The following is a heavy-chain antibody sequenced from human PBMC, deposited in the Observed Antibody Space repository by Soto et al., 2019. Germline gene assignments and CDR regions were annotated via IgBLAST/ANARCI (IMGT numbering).Heavy chain of an antibody. Sequence: APVTVSCKASGYTFTSYGISWVRQAPGQGLEWMGWISAYNGNTNYAQKLQGRVTMTTDTSTSTAYMELRSLRSDDTAVYYCAKGTYYDFWSGYSPHQRFGLFDPWGQGTLVIVS. CDR2: ISAYNGNT. CDR1: GYTFTSYG. J-gene: IGHJ5*02. V-gene: IGHV1-18*04. CDR3: AKGTYYDFWSGYSPHQRFGLFDP. D-gene: IGHD3-3*01.